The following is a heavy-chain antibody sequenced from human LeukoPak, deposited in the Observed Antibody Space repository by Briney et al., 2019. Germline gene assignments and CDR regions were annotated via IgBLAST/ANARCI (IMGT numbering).Heavy chain of an antibody. Sequence: GGSLXLSCAASGFSFGTYSMHWARQVPGKGLEWVAVIWYDGSNEDYADSVKGRFTISRDNSKNTLYLQMNSLRAEDTAVYYCAREMAVWGQGALVTVSS. CDR1: GFSFGTYS. D-gene: IGHD2-8*01. CDR2: IWYDGSNE. J-gene: IGHJ4*02. CDR3: AREMAV. V-gene: IGHV3-33*01.